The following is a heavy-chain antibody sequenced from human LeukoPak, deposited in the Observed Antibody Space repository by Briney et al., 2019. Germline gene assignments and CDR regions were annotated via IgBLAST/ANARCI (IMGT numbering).Heavy chain of an antibody. CDR3: ARDDRGIAALRNSYFYYMDV. CDR2: IIPIFGTA. CDR1: GGTSSSHA. V-gene: IGHV1-69*13. J-gene: IGHJ6*03. D-gene: IGHD6-13*01. Sequence: SVKVSCKASGGTSSSHAISWVRQAPGQGLEWMGGIIPIFGTADYAQKFQGRVTFTADESTSTAYMELSSLRSEDTALYYCARDDRGIAALRNSYFYYMDVWGKGTTVTVSS.